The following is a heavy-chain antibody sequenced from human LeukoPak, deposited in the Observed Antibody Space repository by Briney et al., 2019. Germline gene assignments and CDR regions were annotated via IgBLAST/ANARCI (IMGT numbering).Heavy chain of an antibody. J-gene: IGHJ6*02. V-gene: IGHV4-59*01. D-gene: IGHD3-3*01. CDR3: ARAPAPIFGVVPYYYGMDV. CDR1: GGSISSYY. Sequence: SETLSLTCTVSGGSISSYYWSWIRQPPGKGLEWIRYIYYSGSTNYNPSLKSRVTISVDTSKNQFSLKLSSVTAADTAVYYCARAPAPIFGVVPYYYGMDVWGQGTTVTVSS. CDR2: IYYSGST.